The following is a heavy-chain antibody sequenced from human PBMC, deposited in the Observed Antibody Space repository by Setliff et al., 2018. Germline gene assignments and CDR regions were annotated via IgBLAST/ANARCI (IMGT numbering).Heavy chain of an antibody. CDR1: GGSISSYY. Sequence: PSETLSLTCTVSGGSISSYYWSWIRQPAGKGLEWIGRIYTSGSTNYNPSLKSRVTMSVDTSKNQFSLKLSSVTAADTAVYYCARSYYNFWSGYYRVNWFDPWGRGTLVTVSS. V-gene: IGHV4-4*07. CDR2: IYTSGST. CDR3: ARSYYNFWSGYYRVNWFDP. J-gene: IGHJ5*02. D-gene: IGHD3-3*01.